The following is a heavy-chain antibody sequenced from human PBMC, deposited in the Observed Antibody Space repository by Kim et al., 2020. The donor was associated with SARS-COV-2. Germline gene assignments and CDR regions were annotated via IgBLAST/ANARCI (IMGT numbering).Heavy chain of an antibody. CDR1: GGSIRTTSYF. V-gene: IGHV4-39*02. CDR3: ARVGVVTTSRYWFDP. CDR2: ISYNGNT. J-gene: IGHJ5*02. D-gene: IGHD2-21*02. Sequence: SETLSLTCTVNGGSIRTTSYFWAWIRQSPGKGLEWIGTISYNGNTYYNLSLKSRPTISVDTSKNHFSLNLGSVTAADTAVYYCARVGVVTTSRYWFDPWG.